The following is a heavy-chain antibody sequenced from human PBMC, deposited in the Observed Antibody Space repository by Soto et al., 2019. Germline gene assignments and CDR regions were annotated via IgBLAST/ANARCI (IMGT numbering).Heavy chain of an antibody. CDR3: ARENCISTSCYEVGYYGMDV. V-gene: IGHV1-2*04. CDR1: GYTFTGYY. Sequence: ASVKVSCKASGYTFTGYYMHWVRQAPGQGLEWMGWINPNSGGTNYAQKFQGWVTMTRDTSINTAYMELSRLRSDDTAVYYCARENCISTSCYEVGYYGMDVWGQGTTVTVSS. J-gene: IGHJ6*02. CDR2: INPNSGGT. D-gene: IGHD2-2*01.